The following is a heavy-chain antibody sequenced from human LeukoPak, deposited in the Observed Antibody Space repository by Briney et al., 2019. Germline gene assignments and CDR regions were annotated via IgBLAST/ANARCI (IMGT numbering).Heavy chain of an antibody. CDR3: AREVIPMSIDY. Sequence: SETLSLTCTVSGGSISSYYWSWIRQPPGKGLEWIGYIYYSGSTNYNPSLKSRVTISVDTSKNQFSLKLSSVTAADTAVYYCAREVIPMSIDYWGQGTLVTVSS. CDR2: IYYSGST. D-gene: IGHD3-22*01. V-gene: IGHV4-59*01. CDR1: GGSISSYY. J-gene: IGHJ4*02.